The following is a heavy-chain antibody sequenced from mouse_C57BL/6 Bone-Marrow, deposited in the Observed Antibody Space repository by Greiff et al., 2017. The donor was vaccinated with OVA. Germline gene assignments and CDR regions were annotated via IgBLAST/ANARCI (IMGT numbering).Heavy chain of an antibody. CDR1: GYTFTSYW. V-gene: IGHV1-69*01. CDR2: IDPSDSYT. D-gene: IGHD1-1*01. Sequence: VKLQQPGAELVMPGASVKLSCKASGYTFTSYWMHWVKQRPGQGLEWIGEIDPSDSYTNYNQKFKGKSTLTVDKSSSTAYMQLSSLTSEDSAVYYCARPGSRTWYFDVWGTGTTLTVSS. J-gene: IGHJ1*03. CDR3: ARPGSRTWYFDV.